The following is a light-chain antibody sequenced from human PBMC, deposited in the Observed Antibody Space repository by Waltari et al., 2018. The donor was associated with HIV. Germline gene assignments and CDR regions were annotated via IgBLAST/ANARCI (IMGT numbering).Light chain of an antibody. CDR3: QSYDTSLSGPV. CDR1: SSNIGAGFD. V-gene: IGLV1-40*01. Sequence: QSVLTQPPSVSGAPGQRVTISCTGSSSNIGAGFDVPWYQQLPGTAPKLLLYGNNNRPAGVPDRFSGSKSGTSASLAITGLQAEDDADYYCQSYDTSLSGPVFGGGTKLTVL. CDR2: GNN. J-gene: IGLJ2*01.